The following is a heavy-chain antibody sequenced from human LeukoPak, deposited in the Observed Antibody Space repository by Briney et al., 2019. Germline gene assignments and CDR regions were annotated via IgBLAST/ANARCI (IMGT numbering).Heavy chain of an antibody. D-gene: IGHD2-2*01. Sequence: ASVRVSCTASGGTFSSYAISWVRQAPGQGLEWMGGIIPICGTANYAQKLQGRVTITTDESTSTAYMELSSLRSEDTAVYYCARAPVVPAAPDYYYYYMDVWGKGTTVTVSS. CDR3: ARAPVVPAAPDYYYYYMDV. J-gene: IGHJ6*03. V-gene: IGHV1-69*05. CDR1: GGTFSSYA. CDR2: IIPICGTA.